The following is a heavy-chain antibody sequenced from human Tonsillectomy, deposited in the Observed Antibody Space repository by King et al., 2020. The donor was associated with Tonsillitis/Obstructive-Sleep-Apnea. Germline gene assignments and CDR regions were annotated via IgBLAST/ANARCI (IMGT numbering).Heavy chain of an antibody. CDR2: IWYDGSKK. CDR3: AKRRTDDYYGRSGYFSDWYFDL. V-gene: IGHV3-33*06. CDR1: GFTFSSFG. J-gene: IGHJ2*01. D-gene: IGHD3-22*01. Sequence: VQLVESGGGVVQPGRSLRLSCAASGFTFSSFGMQWVRQAPGKGLEWVALIWYDGSKKYYADSVKGRFTISRDSSKNTLYLQMNSLRAEDTAVYYCAKRRTDDYYGRSGYFSDWYFDLWGRGTLVTVSS.